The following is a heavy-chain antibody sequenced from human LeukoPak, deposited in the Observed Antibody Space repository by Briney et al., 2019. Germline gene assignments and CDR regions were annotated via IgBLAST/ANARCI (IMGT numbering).Heavy chain of an antibody. D-gene: IGHD2-21*02. J-gene: IGHJ4*02. CDR2: ISYDGSNK. CDR1: GFTFSSYG. Sequence: PGGSLRLSCAASGFTFSSYGMHWVRQAPGKGLEWVTVISYDGSNKYYADSVKGRFTISRDNSKNTLYLQMNSLRAEDTAVYYCARGDIVVVTAHLDYWGQGTLVTVSS. V-gene: IGHV3-30*19. CDR3: ARGDIVVVTAHLDY.